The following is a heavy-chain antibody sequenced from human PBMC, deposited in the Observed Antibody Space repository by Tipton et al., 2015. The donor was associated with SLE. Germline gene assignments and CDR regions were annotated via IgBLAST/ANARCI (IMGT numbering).Heavy chain of an antibody. CDR2: IYYTGNT. V-gene: IGHV4-59*01. CDR3: ARHAFWPGNKKNPDNWFHP. Sequence: TLSLTCTVSGGSISNYYWSWIRQPPGKGLEWLGYIYYTGNTTYNTSLKSRVTMSVDTSKNQFSLKLTSVTAGDTAVYYCARHAFWPGNKKNPDNWFHPWGQGALVTVSS. J-gene: IGHJ5*02. CDR1: GGSISNYY.